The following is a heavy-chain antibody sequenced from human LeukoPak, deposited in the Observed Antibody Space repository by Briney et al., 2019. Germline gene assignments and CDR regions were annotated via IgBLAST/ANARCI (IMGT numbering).Heavy chain of an antibody. CDR2: INTYNGNT. Sequence: EASVKVSCKASGYPFTSFGISWVRQAPGQGLEWMGWINTYNGNTNYAQKLQGRVSMTTDTSTSTAYMELRSLRSDDTAVYYCARDPHEFSSGWSQFEYWGQGTLVTVSS. CDR1: GYPFTSFG. V-gene: IGHV1-18*01. J-gene: IGHJ4*02. CDR3: ARDPHEFSSGWSQFEY. D-gene: IGHD6-19*01.